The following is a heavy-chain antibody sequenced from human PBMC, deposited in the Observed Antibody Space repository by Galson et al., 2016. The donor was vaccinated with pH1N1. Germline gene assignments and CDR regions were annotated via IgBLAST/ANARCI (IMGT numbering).Heavy chain of an antibody. V-gene: IGHV1-2*02. Sequence: QSGAEVKKPGESLKISCEASGYTFTTYWLVWVRQAPGQGLEWMGWINPNSGGTKFPQKYQGRVTMTRDTSITTAYMDLSSLRSDDTAVYYCILMSRGNALNMWGQGTMVTVSS. CDR1: GYTFTTYW. CDR2: INPNSGGT. J-gene: IGHJ3*02. D-gene: IGHD3-10*01. CDR3: ILMSRGNALNM.